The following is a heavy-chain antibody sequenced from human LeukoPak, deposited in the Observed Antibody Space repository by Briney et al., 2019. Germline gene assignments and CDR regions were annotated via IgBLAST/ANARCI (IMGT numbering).Heavy chain of an antibody. CDR2: IIPIFGTA. V-gene: IGHV1-69*05. Sequence: SVKVSCXASGGTFSSYAISWVRQAPGQGLEWMGRIIPIFGTANYAQKFQGRVTITTDESTSTAYMELSSLRSEDTAVYYCARSVRLGSWYFDLWGRGTLVAVSS. D-gene: IGHD6-6*01. J-gene: IGHJ2*01. CDR3: ARSVRLGSWYFDL. CDR1: GGTFSSYA.